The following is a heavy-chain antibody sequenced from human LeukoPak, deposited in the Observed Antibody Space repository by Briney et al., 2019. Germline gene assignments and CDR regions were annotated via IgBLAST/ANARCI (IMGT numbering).Heavy chain of an antibody. V-gene: IGHV4-31*03. D-gene: IGHD2-2*01. CDR1: GGSISIGGYS. CDR3: ARWPEYQLLGDAFDI. J-gene: IGHJ3*02. Sequence: SQTLSLTCTVSGGSISIGGYSWSWIRQHPGKGLEWIGYIYYSGSTYYNPSLKSRVTISVDTSKNQFSLKLSSVTAADTAVYYCARWPEYQLLGDAFDIWGQGTMVTVSS. CDR2: IYYSGST.